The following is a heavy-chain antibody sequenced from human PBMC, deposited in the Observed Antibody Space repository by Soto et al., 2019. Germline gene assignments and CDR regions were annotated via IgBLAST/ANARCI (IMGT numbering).Heavy chain of an antibody. CDR2: IDTSGTKI. J-gene: IGHJ4*02. CDR1: GYTFSDYY. Sequence: QVQLVESGGDLVKPGGSLRLSCAASGYTFSDYYMSWIRQAPGKGLEWISYIDTSGTKIYYADSVKGRFTITRDNAKNWLYLAMNSLRDEDTAVYYCASHYDMWSGYLSPVDYWGQGTLVTVSS. V-gene: IGHV3-11*01. D-gene: IGHD3-3*01. CDR3: ASHYDMWSGYLSPVDY.